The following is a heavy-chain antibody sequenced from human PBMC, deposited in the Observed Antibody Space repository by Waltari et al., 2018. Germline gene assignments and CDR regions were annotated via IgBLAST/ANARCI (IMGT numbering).Heavy chain of an antibody. Sequence: QVQLQQWGAGLLKPSETLSLTCAVYGGSFSGYYWSWIRQPPGKGLEWIGEINHSGSTNYNPSLKSRVTISVDTSKNQFSLKLSSVTAADTAVYYCARRPWWGNYGRVLFAYWGQGTLVTVSS. CDR2: INHSGST. CDR1: GGSFSGYY. V-gene: IGHV4-34*01. D-gene: IGHD2-15*01. J-gene: IGHJ4*02. CDR3: ARRPWWGNYGRVLFAY.